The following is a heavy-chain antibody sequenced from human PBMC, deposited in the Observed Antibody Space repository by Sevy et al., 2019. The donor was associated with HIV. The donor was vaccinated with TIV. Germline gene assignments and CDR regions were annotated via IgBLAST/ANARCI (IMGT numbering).Heavy chain of an antibody. CDR1: GFSFSIYW. CDR3: VREGLGGYSYSLDY. CDR2: MKQGGSEE. Sequence: GGSLRLSCAASGFSFSIYWMSWVRQAPGKGLEWVATMKQGGSEEDYVDSVKGRFTISRDNAKNSLFLQMNSLSAEDTAVYYCVREGLGGYSYSLDYWGQGTLVTVSS. J-gene: IGHJ4*02. D-gene: IGHD5-18*01. V-gene: IGHV3-7*01.